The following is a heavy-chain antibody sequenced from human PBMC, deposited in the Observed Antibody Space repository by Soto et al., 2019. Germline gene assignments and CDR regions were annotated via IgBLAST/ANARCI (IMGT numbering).Heavy chain of an antibody. V-gene: IGHV3-30*18. CDR1: GFTFSSYG. D-gene: IGHD6-19*01. CDR2: ISYDGSNK. Sequence: VGSLRLSCAASGFTFSSYGMHWVRQAAGKGLEWVAVISYDGSNKYYADSVKGRFTISRDNSKNTLYLQMNSLRAEDTAVYYCAKDLSSGWSFYYYGMDVWGQGTTVTVSS. CDR3: AKDLSSGWSFYYYGMDV. J-gene: IGHJ6*02.